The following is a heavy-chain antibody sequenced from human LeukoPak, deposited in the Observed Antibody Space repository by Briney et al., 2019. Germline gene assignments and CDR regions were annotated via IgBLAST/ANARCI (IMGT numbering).Heavy chain of an antibody. Sequence: PGGSLRLSCAASGFTFSSYWMSWVRQAPGKGLEWVANIKQDGSEKYYVDSVKGRFTISRDNAKNSLYLQMNSLRAEDTAVYYCARDLYGHSSSWYYFDYWGQGTLVTVSS. D-gene: IGHD6-13*01. CDR2: IKQDGSEK. V-gene: IGHV3-7*01. CDR1: GFTFSSYW. CDR3: ARDLYGHSSSWYYFDY. J-gene: IGHJ4*02.